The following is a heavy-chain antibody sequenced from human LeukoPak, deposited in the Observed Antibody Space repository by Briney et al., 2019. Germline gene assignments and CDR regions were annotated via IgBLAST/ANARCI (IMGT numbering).Heavy chain of an antibody. D-gene: IGHD1-7*01. J-gene: IGHJ4*02. V-gene: IGHV3-23*01. CDR1: GFTFSNHA. CDR2: ISENGGST. CDR3: AKDGGRGIENYSWGTFDY. Sequence: GGSLRLSCAASGFTFSNHAMSWVRQAPGKGLEWVSGISENGGSTPYADSVKGRFIISRDNSKNTLYLQMNSLRAEDTAVYYCAKDGGRGIENYSWGTFDYWGQGTLVTVSS.